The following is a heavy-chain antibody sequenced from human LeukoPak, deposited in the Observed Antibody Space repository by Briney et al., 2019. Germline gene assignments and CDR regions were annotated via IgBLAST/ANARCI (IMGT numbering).Heavy chain of an antibody. CDR2: IYTSGST. V-gene: IGHV4-4*07. Sequence: SETLSLTCTVSGGSISSYYWGWIRQPAGKGLEWIGRIYTSGSTNYNPSLESRVTMSVDTSKNQFSLKLSSVTAADTAVYYCARDIGDYDYFDYWGQGTLVTVSS. J-gene: IGHJ4*02. CDR3: ARDIGDYDYFDY. CDR1: GGSISSYY. D-gene: IGHD4-17*01.